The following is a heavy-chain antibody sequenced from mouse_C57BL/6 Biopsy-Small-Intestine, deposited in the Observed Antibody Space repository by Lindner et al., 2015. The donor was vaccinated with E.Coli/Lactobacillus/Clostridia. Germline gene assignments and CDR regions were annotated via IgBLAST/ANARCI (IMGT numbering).Heavy chain of an antibody. CDR3: ARNDFDGPMDY. CDR2: INPSSPYI. V-gene: IGHV1S26*01. Sequence: VQLQESGAELVKPGTSVKLSCKASGYTFTEYTIHWVKQRSGQGLEWIGYINPSSPYINHNQKFKDKATLTADKSSNTAHMHLSSLTSDDSAVYYCARNDFDGPMDYWGQGTSVTVSS. D-gene: IGHD2-4*01. J-gene: IGHJ4*01. CDR1: GYTFTEYT.